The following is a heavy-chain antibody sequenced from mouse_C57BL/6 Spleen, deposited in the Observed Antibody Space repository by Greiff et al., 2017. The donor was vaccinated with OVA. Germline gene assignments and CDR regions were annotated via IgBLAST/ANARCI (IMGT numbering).Heavy chain of an antibody. V-gene: IGHV1-50*01. CDR1: GYTFTSYW. CDR3: GQLRLCY. D-gene: IGHD3-2*02. Sequence: QVQLQQPGAELVKPGASVKLSCKASGYTFTSYWMQWVKQRPGQGLEWIGESDPADSYTNYNQKFKGKATLTVDTSSSTAYMQLSSLTSEDSAVYYCGQLRLCYWGQVTTLTVSS. CDR2: SDPADSYT. J-gene: IGHJ2*01.